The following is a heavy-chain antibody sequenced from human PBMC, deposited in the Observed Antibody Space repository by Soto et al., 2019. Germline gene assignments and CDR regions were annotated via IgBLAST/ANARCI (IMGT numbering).Heavy chain of an antibody. CDR1: GGTFNSNA. CDR2: IIPIFGTA. Sequence: GASVKVSCKASGGTFNSNAITWVRQAPGQGLEWMGGIIPIFGTANYAQKYQGRVTMTTDTSTSTAYMELRSLRSDDTAVYYCAREYSSSSLDYWGQGTLVTVSS. D-gene: IGHD6-6*01. V-gene: IGHV1-69*05. CDR3: AREYSSSSLDY. J-gene: IGHJ4*02.